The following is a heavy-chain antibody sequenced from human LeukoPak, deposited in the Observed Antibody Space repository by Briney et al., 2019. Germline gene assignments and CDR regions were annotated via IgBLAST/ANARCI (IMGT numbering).Heavy chain of an antibody. CDR3: AELGITMIGGV. CDR2: ISGSGGAT. J-gene: IGHJ6*04. D-gene: IGHD3-10*02. Sequence: GSLRLSCAASGLTFNTYGMSWVRQAPGKGLEWVSGISGSGGATYYADSVKGRFTISRDDPHNTLYLQMNSLRAEDTAVYYCAELGITMIGGVWGKGTTVTISS. CDR1: GLTFNTYG. V-gene: IGHV3-23*01.